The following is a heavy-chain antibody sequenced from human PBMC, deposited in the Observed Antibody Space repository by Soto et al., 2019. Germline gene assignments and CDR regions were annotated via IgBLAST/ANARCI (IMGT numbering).Heavy chain of an antibody. V-gene: IGHV4-31*03. Sequence: PSETLSLTCTVSGGSISSGGHYWSWIRQHPGKGLEWIGYIYYSGITYYNPSLRSRGTISVATSKNQFSLDLSSVTAADTAVYYCARVDCSGGSCYRYNSGGMDVWGQGTTVTVYS. CDR3: ARVDCSGGSCYRYNSGGMDV. J-gene: IGHJ6*02. D-gene: IGHD2-15*01. CDR1: GGSISSGGHY. CDR2: IYYSGIT.